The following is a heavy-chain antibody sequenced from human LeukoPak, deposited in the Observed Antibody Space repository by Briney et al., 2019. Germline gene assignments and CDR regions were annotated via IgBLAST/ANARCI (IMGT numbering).Heavy chain of an antibody. CDR3: TIPSPYCSGGSSRAGFDY. CDR2: IYHSGST. V-gene: IGHV4-38-2*01. CDR1: GYSISSGYY. D-gene: IGHD2-15*01. J-gene: IGHJ4*02. Sequence: SETLSLTCAVSGYSISSGYYWGWIRPPPGKGLEWIGSIYHSGSTYYNPSLKSRVTISVDTSKNQFSLKLSSVTAADTAVYYCTIPSPYCSGGSSRAGFDYWGQGTLVTVSS.